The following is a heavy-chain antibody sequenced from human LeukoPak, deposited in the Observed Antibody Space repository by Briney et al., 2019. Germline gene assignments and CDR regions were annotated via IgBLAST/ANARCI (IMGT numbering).Heavy chain of an antibody. Sequence: GASVNVSCKASGDTFSNYGIYWVRQAPGQAPESMGAIIPIFGTTVYAQKFQGRVTITADESTSTAYMELTSLTSEDTAVYYCARVVRRLVVVTAYFDYWGQGTLVTVSS. CDR2: IIPIFGTT. CDR3: ARVVRRLVVVTAYFDY. CDR1: GDTFSNYG. V-gene: IGHV1-69*01. J-gene: IGHJ4*02. D-gene: IGHD2-15*01.